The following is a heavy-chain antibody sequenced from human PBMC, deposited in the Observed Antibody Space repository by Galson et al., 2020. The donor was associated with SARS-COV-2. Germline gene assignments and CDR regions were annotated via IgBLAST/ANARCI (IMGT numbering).Heavy chain of an antibody. Sequence: SETLSLTCAVSGGSIKSGGYYWSWIRQHPGKALEWVGYIHYSGGTYANPSLESRVTVSLDTSKNQFSLKLSSVTAADTAVYYCARRAPAGSGFDFWGPGTLVTVSS. CDR2: IHYSGGT. CDR3: ARRAPAGSGFDF. D-gene: IGHD6-25*01. J-gene: IGHJ4*02. CDR1: GGSIKSGGYY. V-gene: IGHV4-31*11.